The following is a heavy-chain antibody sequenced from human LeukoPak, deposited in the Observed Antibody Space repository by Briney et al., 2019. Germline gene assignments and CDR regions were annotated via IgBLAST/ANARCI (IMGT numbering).Heavy chain of an antibody. CDR3: ARDRLPAVRYGNL. CDR1: GFTLSSYS. V-gene: IGHV3-21*01. CDR2: ISSSSSYI. Sequence: PGGSLRLSCAASGFTLSSYSMNWVRQAPGKGLEWDSSISSSSSYIYYADSVKGRFTISRDNAKESMYLQMSSLRAEDRAVYYCARDRLPAVRYGNLWGQGTLVSVSS. J-gene: IGHJ4*02. D-gene: IGHD3-9*01.